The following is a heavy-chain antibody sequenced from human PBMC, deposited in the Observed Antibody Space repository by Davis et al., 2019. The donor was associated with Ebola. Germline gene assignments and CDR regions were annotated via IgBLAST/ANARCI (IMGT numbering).Heavy chain of an antibody. J-gene: IGHJ6*02. CDR1: GGTFSSYA. Sequence: SVKVSCKASGGTFSSYAISWVRQAPGQGLEWMGRIIPILGIANYAQKFQGRVTITADKSTSTAYMELSSLRSEDTAVYYCARDGVSSAAGTSYGMDVWGQGTTVTVS. V-gene: IGHV1-69*04. CDR3: ARDGVSSAAGTSYGMDV. D-gene: IGHD6-13*01. CDR2: IIPILGIA.